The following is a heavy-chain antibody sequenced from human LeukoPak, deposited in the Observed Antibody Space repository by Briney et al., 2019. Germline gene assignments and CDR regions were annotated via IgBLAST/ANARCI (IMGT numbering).Heavy chain of an antibody. D-gene: IGHD4-17*01. Sequence: PGGSLRLSCAASGFTFSSYAMHWVRQAPGKGLEWVAVISYDGSNKYYADSVKGRFTISRDNSKNTLYLQMNSLRAEDTAVYYCPRADYGDSYYFDYWGQGTLVTVSS. CDR3: PRADYGDSYYFDY. J-gene: IGHJ4*02. V-gene: IGHV3-30-3*01. CDR1: GFTFSSYA. CDR2: ISYDGSNK.